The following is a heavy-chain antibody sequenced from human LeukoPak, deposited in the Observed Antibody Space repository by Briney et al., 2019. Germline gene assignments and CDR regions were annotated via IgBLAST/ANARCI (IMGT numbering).Heavy chain of an antibody. D-gene: IGHD6-13*01. Sequence: ASVKVSCKASGYTFTSYGISWVRQAPGQGLEWMGWISAYNGNTNYAQKLQGRVTMTTDTSTHTAYLELTSLKPDDTAVYYCARAGGSSWYVSLYYWGQGTLVTVSS. J-gene: IGHJ4*02. CDR3: ARAGGSSWYVSLYY. V-gene: IGHV1-18*01. CDR2: ISAYNGNT. CDR1: GYTFTSYG.